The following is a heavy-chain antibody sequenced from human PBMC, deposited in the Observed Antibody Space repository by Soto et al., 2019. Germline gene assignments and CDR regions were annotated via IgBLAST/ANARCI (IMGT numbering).Heavy chain of an antibody. CDR2: IYATGTT. CDR3: VRDGTKTLRDWFDP. D-gene: IGHD1-1*01. Sequence: LSLTCTVSGASISGYYWSWIRKSAGKGLEWIGRIYATGTTDYNPSLKSRVMMSVDTSKEQFSLKLRSVTAADTAVYYCVRDGTKTLRDWFDPWGQGISVTVSS. V-gene: IGHV4-4*07. CDR1: GASISGYY. J-gene: IGHJ5*02.